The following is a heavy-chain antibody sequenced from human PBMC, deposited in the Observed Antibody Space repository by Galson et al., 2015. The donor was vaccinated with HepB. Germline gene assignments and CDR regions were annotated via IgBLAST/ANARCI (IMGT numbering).Heavy chain of an antibody. CDR3: ARDGNCGGDCYSSDAFDI. V-gene: IGHV1-69*04. CDR2: IIPILGIA. D-gene: IGHD2-21*02. Sequence: SVKVSCKASGGTFSSYAISWVRQAPGQGLEWMGRIIPILGIANYAQKFQGRVTITADKSTSTAYMELSSLRSEDTAVYYCARDGNCGGDCYSSDAFDIWGQGTMVTVSS. CDR1: GGTFSSYA. J-gene: IGHJ3*02.